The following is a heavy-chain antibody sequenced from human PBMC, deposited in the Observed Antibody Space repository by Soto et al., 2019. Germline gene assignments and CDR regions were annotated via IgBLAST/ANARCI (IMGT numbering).Heavy chain of an antibody. Sequence: SETLSLTCSVSGASVSSGSHYWSWIRQSPGKGLEWIGFIYYSGSTNYNPSLKSRVTISLDTSKNQFSLKVSSVTAADTAVYFCARDPLEYSSSHFFDQWGQGTLVTVSS. J-gene: IGHJ4*02. CDR3: ARDPLEYSSSHFFDQ. CDR1: GASVSSGSHY. D-gene: IGHD6-6*01. V-gene: IGHV4-61*01. CDR2: IYYSGST.